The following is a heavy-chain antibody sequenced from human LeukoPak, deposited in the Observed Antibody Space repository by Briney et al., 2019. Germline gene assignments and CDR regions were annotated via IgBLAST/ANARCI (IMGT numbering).Heavy chain of an antibody. Sequence: ESGPTLVNPTQTLTLTCSLSGVSLSTSGVGVGWIRQPPGKALEWLALILWDDDKRYSPSLKSRLTITKDTSKNHVVLTMTNVDPVDTATYYCARANTYYSGSGFDYWGQGTLVTVSS. CDR2: ILWDDDK. J-gene: IGHJ4*02. D-gene: IGHD3-10*01. CDR3: ARANTYYSGSGFDY. CDR1: GVSLSTSGVG. V-gene: IGHV2-5*02.